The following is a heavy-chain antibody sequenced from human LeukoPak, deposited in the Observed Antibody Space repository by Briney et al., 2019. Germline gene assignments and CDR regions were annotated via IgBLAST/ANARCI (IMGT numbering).Heavy chain of an antibody. Sequence: ASVKVSCKASGYTFTSYYMHWVRQAPGQGLEWMGIINPSGGSTSYAQKFQGRVTMTRDTSTSTVYMELSSLRSEDTAVYYCARDPHYYGSGSYYKGYYYYYYMDVWGKGTTVTVSS. CDR2: INPSGGST. J-gene: IGHJ6*03. V-gene: IGHV1-46*01. CDR1: GYTFTSYY. D-gene: IGHD3-10*01. CDR3: ARDPHYYGSGSYYKGYYYYYYMDV.